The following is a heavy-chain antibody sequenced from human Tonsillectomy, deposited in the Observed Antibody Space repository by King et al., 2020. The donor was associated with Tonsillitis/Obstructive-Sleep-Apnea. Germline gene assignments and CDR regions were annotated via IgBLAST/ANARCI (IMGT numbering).Heavy chain of an antibody. J-gene: IGHJ6*03. CDR2: ISWSSGSI. CDR3: AKDTIRGYSGYDSYYYYYMDV. D-gene: IGHD5-12*01. CDR1: GFTFDDYA. Sequence: QLVQSGGGLVQPGRSLRLSCAASGFTFDDYAMHWVRHAPGKGLEWISGISWSSGSIGYADSVKGRFTISRDNAKNSLYLQMNSLRAEDTALYYYAKDTIRGYSGYDSYYYYYMDVWGKGTTVTVSS. V-gene: IGHV3-9*01.